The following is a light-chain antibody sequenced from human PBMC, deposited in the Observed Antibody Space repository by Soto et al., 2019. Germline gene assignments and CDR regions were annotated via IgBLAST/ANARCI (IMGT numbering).Light chain of an antibody. V-gene: IGKV3-11*01. CDR3: QQRRDWPRT. CDR1: QSIRSY. J-gene: IGKJ2*01. Sequence: EIVLTQSPATLSLSPGERATLSCSASQSIRSYLAWSQQKPGQAPRLLFYDASIRAAGIPARFSGSGSGTDCTLTISSLAPEDLAVYYCQQRRDWPRTFGRGTKLEIK. CDR2: DAS.